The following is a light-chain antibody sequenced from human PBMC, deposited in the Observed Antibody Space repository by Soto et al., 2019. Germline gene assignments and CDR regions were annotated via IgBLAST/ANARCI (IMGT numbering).Light chain of an antibody. Sequence: EIVMTQSPATLSVSPGERATLSCRASQSVSSNFSWYQQQPGQAPRLLIYGASTRATGIPARFSGSGSGTEFPLTISRLQYEYFAVYYCQQYNNWPYTFGQGTKLEIK. V-gene: IGKV3-15*01. CDR1: QSVSSN. J-gene: IGKJ2*01. CDR2: GAS. CDR3: QQYNNWPYT.